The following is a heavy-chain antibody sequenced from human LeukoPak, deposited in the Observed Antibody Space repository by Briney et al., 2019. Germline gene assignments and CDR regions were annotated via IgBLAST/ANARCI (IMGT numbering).Heavy chain of an antibody. CDR3: YYDSSGYLRPH. Sequence: GGSLRLSCAASGFTFSGSAMHWVRQASGHGLEWVGRIRSKANSYATAYAASVKGRFTISRDDSKNTAYLQMNSQKPEDTPVYYCYYDSSGYLRPHWGQGTLVTVSS. J-gene: IGHJ4*02. D-gene: IGHD3-22*01. CDR1: GFTFSGSA. V-gene: IGHV3-73*01. CDR2: IRSKANSYAT.